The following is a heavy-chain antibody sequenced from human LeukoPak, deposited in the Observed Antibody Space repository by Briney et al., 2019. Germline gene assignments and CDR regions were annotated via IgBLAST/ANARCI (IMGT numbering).Heavy chain of an antibody. D-gene: IGHD1-1*01. Sequence: ASVKVSCKASGHTFTSYGISWVRQAPGQGLEWMGWISAYNGNTNYAQKLQGRVTMTTDTSTSTAYMELRSLRSDDTAVYYCARDWGAGGNDVLVAFDIWGQGTMVTVSS. CDR1: GHTFTSYG. CDR3: ARDWGAGGNDVLVAFDI. J-gene: IGHJ3*02. CDR2: ISAYNGNT. V-gene: IGHV1-18*01.